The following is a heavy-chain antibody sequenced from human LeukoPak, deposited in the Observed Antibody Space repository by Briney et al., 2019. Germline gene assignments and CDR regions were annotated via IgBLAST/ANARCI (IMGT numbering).Heavy chain of an antibody. D-gene: IGHD3-22*01. V-gene: IGHV1-69*05. CDR3: ASADSSGYYPHDY. CDR2: IIPIFGTA. Sequence: GASVKVSCKASGCTFSSYAISWVRQAPGQGLEWMGRIIPIFGTANYAQKFQGRVTITTDESTSTAYMELSSLRSEDTAVYYCASADSSGYYPHDYWGQGTLVTVSS. CDR1: GCTFSSYA. J-gene: IGHJ4*02.